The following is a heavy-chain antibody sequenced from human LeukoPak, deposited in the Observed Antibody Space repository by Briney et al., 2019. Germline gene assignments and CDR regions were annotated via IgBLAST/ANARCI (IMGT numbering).Heavy chain of an antibody. J-gene: IGHJ4*02. D-gene: IGHD4-11*01. CDR2: IYYSGST. Sequence: LRLSCAASGFTFDDYAMHWIRQPPGKGLEWIGYIYYSGSTNYNPSLKSRVTISVDTSKNQFSLKLSSVTAADTAVYYCARAVGGGNYDYWGQGTLVTVSS. CDR3: ARAVGGGNYDY. V-gene: IGHV4-59*01. CDR1: GFTFDDYA.